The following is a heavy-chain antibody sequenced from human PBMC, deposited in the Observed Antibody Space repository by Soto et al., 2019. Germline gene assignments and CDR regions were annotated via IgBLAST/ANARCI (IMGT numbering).Heavy chain of an antibody. CDR2: IIPIFATA. D-gene: IGHD3-9*01. V-gene: IGHV1-69*12. J-gene: IGHJ4*02. CDR3: ATADNLTGCQFDY. CDR1: GDSFTTYA. Sequence: QVQLVQSGAEVKKPGSSVNVSCKASGDSFTTYAITWLRQAPGQGLEWMGGIIPIFATAKYAQKFHTRVTITADESTSTAYMELSSLGSEDTAVYYCATADNLTGCQFDYWGQGTLATVSS.